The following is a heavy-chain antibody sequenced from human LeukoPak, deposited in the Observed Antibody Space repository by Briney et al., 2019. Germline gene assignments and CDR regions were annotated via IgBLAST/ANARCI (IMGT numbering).Heavy chain of an antibody. CDR2: ISGSGSST. D-gene: IGHD2-2*01. CDR3: AKTSEIPAAPYFDY. CDR1: GFTFSSYA. V-gene: IGHV3-23*01. Sequence: SGGSLRLSCAASGFTFSSYAMSWVRQAPGKGLEWVSAISGSGSSTYYADSVKGRFTISRDNSKNTLYLQMNSLRAEDTAVYYCAKTSEIPAAPYFDYWGQGTLVTVSS. J-gene: IGHJ4*02.